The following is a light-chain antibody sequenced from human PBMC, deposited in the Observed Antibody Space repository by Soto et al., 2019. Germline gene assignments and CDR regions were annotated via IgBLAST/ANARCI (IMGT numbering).Light chain of an antibody. J-gene: IGKJ4*02. Sequence: ETVVTHSLATLSVCKGERAILSCRASQGVTINLAWYQQKPGQAPRLLIYGASTWDGEIPARFSGSGSETEFALTITSLQAEDFAIYYCQQHNIYPSTFGGGTKVDIK. V-gene: IGKV3-15*01. CDR2: GAS. CDR1: QGVTIN. CDR3: QQHNIYPST.